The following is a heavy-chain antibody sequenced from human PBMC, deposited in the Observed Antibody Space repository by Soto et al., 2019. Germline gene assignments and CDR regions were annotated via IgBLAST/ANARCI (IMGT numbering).Heavy chain of an antibody. J-gene: IGHJ5*02. CDR2: IGTLSDT. Sequence: GGSLRLSCAGSGFTFSTFDIHWVRQAPGKGLEWVSGIGTLSDTFYAASVQGRFTISRQNAKNSVYLQMNSLRAGDTAFYYCARGRSFSYDSTPPPMFDPWGQGTLVTVSS. D-gene: IGHD3-10*01. CDR1: GFTFSTFD. CDR3: ARGRSFSYDSTPPPMFDP. V-gene: IGHV3-13*01.